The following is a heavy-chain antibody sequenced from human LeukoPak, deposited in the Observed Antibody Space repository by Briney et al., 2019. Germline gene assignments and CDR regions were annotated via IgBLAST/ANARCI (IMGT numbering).Heavy chain of an antibody. Sequence: GASLRLSCAASGFTFSNYAMSWVRQAPGKGLEWVSAVSGRDTSIYYTDSVKGRFTISRDNSQNTLYLQMNSLSAEDTAIYYCAKWGDYDVLAGYYDSDYWGQGTLVTVSS. CDR2: VSGRDTSI. CDR3: AKWGDYDVLAGYYDSDY. CDR1: GFTFSNYA. V-gene: IGHV3-23*01. J-gene: IGHJ4*02. D-gene: IGHD3-9*01.